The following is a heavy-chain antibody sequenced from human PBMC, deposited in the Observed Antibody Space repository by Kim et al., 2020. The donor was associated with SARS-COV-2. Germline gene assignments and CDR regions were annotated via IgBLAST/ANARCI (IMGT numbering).Heavy chain of an antibody. V-gene: IGHV7-4-1*02. J-gene: IGHJ6*02. CDR3: ARDLTRPPQYNWNDAGMDV. D-gene: IGHD1-1*01. CDR1: GYTFTSYA. Sequence: ASVKVSCKASGYTFTSYAMNWVRQAPGQGLEWMGWINTNTGNPTYAQGFTGRFVFSLDTSVSTAYLQISSLKAEDTAVYYCARDLTRPPQYNWNDAGMDVWGQGTTVTVSS. CDR2: INTNTGNP.